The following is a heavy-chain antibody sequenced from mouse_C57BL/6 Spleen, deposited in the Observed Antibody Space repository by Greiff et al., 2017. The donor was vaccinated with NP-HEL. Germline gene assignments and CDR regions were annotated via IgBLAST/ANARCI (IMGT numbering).Heavy chain of an antibody. CDR2: IDPSDSYT. Sequence: QVQLQQPGAELVKPGASVKLSCKASGYTFTSYWMQWVKQRPGQGLEWIGEIDPSDSYTNYNQKFKGKATLTVDTSSSTAYMQLSSPTSEDSAVYYCARSYYGSSYFDYWGQGTTLTVSS. V-gene: IGHV1-50*01. D-gene: IGHD1-1*01. J-gene: IGHJ2*01. CDR1: GYTFTSYW. CDR3: ARSYYGSSYFDY.